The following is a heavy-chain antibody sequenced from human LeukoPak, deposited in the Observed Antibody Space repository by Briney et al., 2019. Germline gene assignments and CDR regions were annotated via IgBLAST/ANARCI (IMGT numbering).Heavy chain of an antibody. J-gene: IGHJ4*02. D-gene: IGHD1-20*01. Sequence: ASVKVSCKASGYSFISFYIHWVRQAPGQGLEWMGVINPSGGSTAYAQQFQGRVTMTRDTSTSTVYMELSSLRSEDTAVYYCARHSLIGTTPFDYWGLGTLVTVSS. CDR2: INPSGGST. CDR1: GYSFISFY. CDR3: ARHSLIGTTPFDY. V-gene: IGHV1-46*01.